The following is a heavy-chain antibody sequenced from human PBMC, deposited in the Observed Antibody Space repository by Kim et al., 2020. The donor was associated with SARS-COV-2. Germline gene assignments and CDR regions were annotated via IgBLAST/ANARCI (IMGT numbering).Heavy chain of an antibody. CDR1: GGSISSYY. D-gene: IGHD4-17*01. J-gene: IGHJ4*02. Sequence: SETLSLTCTVSGGSISSYYWSWIRQPPGKGLEWIGYIYYSGSTNYNPSLKSRVTISVDTSKNQFSLKLSSVTAADTAVYYCAREEGDYGIDYWGQGTLVTVSS. CDR3: AREEGDYGIDY. CDR2: IYYSGST. V-gene: IGHV4-59*01.